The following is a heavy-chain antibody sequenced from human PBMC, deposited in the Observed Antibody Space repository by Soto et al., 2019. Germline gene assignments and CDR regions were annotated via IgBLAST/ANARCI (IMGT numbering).Heavy chain of an antibody. D-gene: IGHD3-10*01. V-gene: IGHV5-10-1*01. CDR2: IDPSDSYT. Sequence: GESLKISCKAFAYDFTIYWIGWVRQMPGKGLEWMGRIDPSDSYTNYSPSFQGHVTISADKSISTAYLQWSSLKASDTAMYYCARQNYYSSGSYRELDYWGQGALVTVSS. CDR3: ARQNYYSSGSYRELDY. CDR1: AYDFTIYW. J-gene: IGHJ4*02.